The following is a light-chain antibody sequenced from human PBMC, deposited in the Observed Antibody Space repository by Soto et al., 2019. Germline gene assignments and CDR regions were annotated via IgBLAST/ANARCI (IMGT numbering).Light chain of an antibody. CDR3: QHYNTWPGT. Sequence: EIVMTQSPVTLSVSPGERATLSCRAGQSVSSNLAWYQHKPGQAPRLLIYGASTRATGIPARFSGSGSGTEVTLTISSLQSEDFAVYYCQHYNTWPGTFGQGTKVDIK. J-gene: IGKJ2*01. CDR1: QSVSSN. CDR2: GAS. V-gene: IGKV3-15*01.